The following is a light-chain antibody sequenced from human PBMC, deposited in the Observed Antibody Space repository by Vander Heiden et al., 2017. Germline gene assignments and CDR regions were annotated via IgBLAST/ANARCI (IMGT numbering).Light chain of an antibody. Sequence: QSALTQPPSVSGSPGQSVTISCTGTSSDVGSSNRVSWYQQPPGTAPKVIIYEVNKRPSGVPDRFSGSQSGNTASLTISGLQAEDEADYYCNSYTTSNTYVFGTGTKVTVL. CDR3: NSYTTSNTYV. V-gene: IGLV2-18*02. J-gene: IGLJ1*01. CDR1: SSDVGSSNR. CDR2: EVN.